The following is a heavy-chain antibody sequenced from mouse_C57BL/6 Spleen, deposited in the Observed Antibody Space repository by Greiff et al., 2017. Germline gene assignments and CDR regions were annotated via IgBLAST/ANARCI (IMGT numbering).Heavy chain of an antibody. D-gene: IGHD2-4*01. V-gene: IGHV1-81*01. CDR2: IYPRSGNT. Sequence: QVQLKQSGAELARPGASVKLSCKASGYTFTSYGISWVKQRTGQGLEWIGEIYPRSGNTYYNEKFKGKATLTADKSSSTAYMELRSLTSEDYAVYFCARGDYDYDEGGYFDYWGQGTTLTVSS. CDR1: GYTFTSYG. CDR3: ARGDYDYDEGGYFDY. J-gene: IGHJ2*01.